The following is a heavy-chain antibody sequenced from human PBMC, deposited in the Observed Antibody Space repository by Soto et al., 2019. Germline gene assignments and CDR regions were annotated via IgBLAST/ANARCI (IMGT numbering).Heavy chain of an antibody. V-gene: IGHV1-2*02. J-gene: IGHJ4*02. D-gene: IGHD3-22*01. CDR3: APHHYDSSGYFDY. CDR1: GYTFTGNY. CDR2: INPKNGAT. Sequence: GASVKVSCKASGYTFTGNYMHWVRQAPGQGLEWMGWINPKNGATNYAQKFRGRVTMTWDTSISTAHMEVSRLRSDDTAVFYCAPHHYDSSGYFDYWGQGTLVTVSS.